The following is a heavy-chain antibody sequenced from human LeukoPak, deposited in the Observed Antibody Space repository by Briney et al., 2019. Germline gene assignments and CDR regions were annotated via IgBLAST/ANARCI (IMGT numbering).Heavy chain of an antibody. V-gene: IGHV3-53*01. CDR3: AKVTDSSGLFSSDRGDFDY. CDR1: GFTVSSNY. D-gene: IGHD3-22*01. J-gene: IGHJ4*02. Sequence: GGSLRLSCAASGFTVSSNYMSWVRQAPGKGLEWVSVIYSGGTTYYVDSVKGRFTISRDNSKNTLYLQMNSLRAEDTAVYYCAKVTDSSGLFSSDRGDFDYWGQGTLVTVSS. CDR2: IYSGGTT.